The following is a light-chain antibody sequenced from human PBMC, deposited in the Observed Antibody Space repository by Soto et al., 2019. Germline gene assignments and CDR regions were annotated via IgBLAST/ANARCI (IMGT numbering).Light chain of an antibody. CDR2: KAS. CDR3: QNCSSYPLT. V-gene: IGKV1-5*03. J-gene: IGKJ4*01. Sequence: DIQMTQSPSTLSASVGDRVTFTCRASQSVNGYLAWYQQKPGKGPKLLIYKASTLERGVPSRFSGSGAGTEFTLTISGLQPDNFATDYCQNCSSYPLTFGGGTTVDIK. CDR1: QSVNGY.